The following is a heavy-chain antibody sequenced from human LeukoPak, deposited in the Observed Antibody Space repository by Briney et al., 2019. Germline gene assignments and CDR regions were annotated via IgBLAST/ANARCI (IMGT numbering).Heavy chain of an antibody. J-gene: IGHJ4*02. CDR2: IGSDSAT. V-gene: IGHV3-23*01. CDR3: AKCMSSTGVWLNFDY. D-gene: IGHD1-1*01. CDR1: GFTFFNYA. Sequence: PGGSLRLSCEASGFTFFNYAMSWARQAPGKGLQWVSGIGSDSATFYTDSVKGRFTISRDNSKNTVYLHIDSLGAEDTAVYYCAKCMSSTGVWLNFDYWGQGILVAV.